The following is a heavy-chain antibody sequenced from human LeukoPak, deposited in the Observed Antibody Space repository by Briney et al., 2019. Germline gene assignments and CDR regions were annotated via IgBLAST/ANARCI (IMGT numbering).Heavy chain of an antibody. Sequence: GGSLRLSCAASGFTFSIYSMNWVRQAPGKGLKWVSYITSSSSTIHYEASVKGRFTISRDNAKNSLYLHLSSLRAEDTAVYYCARVLGGTLGASSDYWGQGTPVTVSS. V-gene: IGHV3-48*04. CDR1: GFTFSIYS. CDR2: ITSSSSTI. J-gene: IGHJ4*02. CDR3: ARVLGGTLGASSDY. D-gene: IGHD1-26*01.